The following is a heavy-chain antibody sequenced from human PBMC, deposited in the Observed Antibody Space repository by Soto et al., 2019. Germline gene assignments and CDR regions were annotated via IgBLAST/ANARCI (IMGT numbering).Heavy chain of an antibody. V-gene: IGHV4-59*01. CDR3: ARLGSSWAEDSYATDV. CDR2: IYYSGST. J-gene: IGHJ6*02. Sequence: SETLSLTCTVSGGSISSYYWSWIRQPPGKGLEWIGYIYYSGSTNYNPSLKSRVTISVDTSKNQFSLKLSSVTAADTAVYYCARLGSSWAEDSYATDVWGQATPVTV. CDR1: GGSISSYY. D-gene: IGHD6-13*01.